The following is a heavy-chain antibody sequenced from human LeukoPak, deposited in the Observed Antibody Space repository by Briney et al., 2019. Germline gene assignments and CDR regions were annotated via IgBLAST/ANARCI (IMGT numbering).Heavy chain of an antibody. J-gene: IGHJ4*02. Sequence: GGSLRLSCAASGFTLSSYEMNWVRQAPGTGLERVSYISSSGSTIYYADSVTGRFTISRDNAKNSLYLQMNSLRAEDTAVYYCAREADTILDYWGQGALVTVSS. CDR2: ISSSGSTI. V-gene: IGHV3-48*03. D-gene: IGHD3-3*01. CDR3: AREADTILDY. CDR1: GFTLSSYE.